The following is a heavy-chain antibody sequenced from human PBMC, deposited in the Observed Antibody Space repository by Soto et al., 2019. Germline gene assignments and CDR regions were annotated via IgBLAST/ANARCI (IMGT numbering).Heavy chain of an antibody. D-gene: IGHD4-17*01. CDR1: GFTFSNAW. J-gene: IGHJ5*01. Sequence: PGGSLRLSCAASGFTFSNAWMGWVRQAPGKGLEWVGRIKSKTDGGTTDYAAPVKGRFTISRDDSKNTLYLQMNSLKTEDTAVYYCTSDLIPTTAYNLFASSGQGTLVIVSS. V-gene: IGHV3-15*01. CDR3: TSDLIPTTAYNLFAS. CDR2: IKSKTDGGTT.